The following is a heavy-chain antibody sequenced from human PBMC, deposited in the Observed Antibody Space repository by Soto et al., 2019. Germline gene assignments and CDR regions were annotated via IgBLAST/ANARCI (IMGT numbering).Heavy chain of an antibody. D-gene: IGHD5-12*01. J-gene: IGHJ4*02. Sequence: QVQLVESGGGVVQPGRSLRLSCAASGFTFSSYGMHWVRQAPGKGLEWVAVISYDGSNKYYADSVKGRFTISRDNSKNTLYLQMNSLRAEDTAVYYCAKDRRRDGYTYGRVGSRGGIDYWGQGTLVTVSS. V-gene: IGHV3-30*18. CDR1: GFTFSSYG. CDR2: ISYDGSNK. CDR3: AKDRRRDGYTYGRVGSRGGIDY.